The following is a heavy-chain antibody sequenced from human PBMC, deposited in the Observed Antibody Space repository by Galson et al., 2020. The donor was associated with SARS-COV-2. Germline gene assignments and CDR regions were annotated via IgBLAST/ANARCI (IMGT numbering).Heavy chain of an antibody. CDR1: GFTFSSYA. CDR2: ISGSGGST. Sequence: EGSLRLSCAASGFTFSSYAMSWVRQAPGKGLEWVSAISGSGGSTYYADSVKGRFTISRDNSKNTLYLQMNSLRAEDTAVYYCAKDIKQQLAWDYWGQGTLVTVSS. V-gene: IGHV3-23*01. J-gene: IGHJ4*02. D-gene: IGHD6-13*01. CDR3: AKDIKQQLAWDY.